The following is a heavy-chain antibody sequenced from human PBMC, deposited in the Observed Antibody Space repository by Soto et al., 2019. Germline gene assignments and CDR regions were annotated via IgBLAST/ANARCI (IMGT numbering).Heavy chain of an antibody. CDR2: ISGSGGST. CDR1: GFTFSSYG. Sequence: EVQLLESGGGLVRPGGSLRLSCAASGFTFSSYGMSWVRQAPGKGLEWVSAISGSGGSTYYADSVKGRFSISRDNSKNTLYLQMNSLRGEDTAVYYCAKANDRERPFDAFDIWGQGTMVTVSS. D-gene: IGHD1-1*01. CDR3: AKANDRERPFDAFDI. J-gene: IGHJ3*02. V-gene: IGHV3-23*01.